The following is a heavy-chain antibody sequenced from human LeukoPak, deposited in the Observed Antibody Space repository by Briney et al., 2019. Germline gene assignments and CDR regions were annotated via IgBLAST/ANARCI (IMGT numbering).Heavy chain of an antibody. V-gene: IGHV4-31*03. CDR3: AREGVAATDRFDY. J-gene: IGHJ4*02. Sequence: PSQTLSLTCTVSGGSISSGGYYWSWIRQHPGKGLEWIGYIYHTGSTYYNPSLNSRVTISADRSKNQFSLKLDSVTAADTAVYFCAREGVAATDRFDYWGQGTLVTVSS. CDR2: IYHTGST. D-gene: IGHD2-15*01. CDR1: GGSISSGGYY.